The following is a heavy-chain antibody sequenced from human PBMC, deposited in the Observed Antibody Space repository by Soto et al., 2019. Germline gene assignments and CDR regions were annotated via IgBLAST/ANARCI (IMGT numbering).Heavy chain of an antibody. V-gene: IGHV4-59*01. J-gene: IGHJ4*02. CDR2: VYYTGST. Sequence: ASETLSLTCSVSGGSISGSYWSWIRQSPGKGLEWLGYVYYTGSTNYSPSLRSRVSISVDTSKNEFSLRLSSVTAADTAVYFCARSVAVPGAHIDYWGQGTPV. CDR1: GGSISGSY. CDR3: ARSVAVPGAHIDY. D-gene: IGHD6-19*01.